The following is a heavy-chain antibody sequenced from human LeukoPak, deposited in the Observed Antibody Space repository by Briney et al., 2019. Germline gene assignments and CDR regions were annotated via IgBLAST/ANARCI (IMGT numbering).Heavy chain of an antibody. D-gene: IGHD3-22*01. CDR3: ARVLKVDGSSGYYRILPTEPFDY. V-gene: IGHV3-21*01. CDR1: GFTFSSYS. Sequence: GGSLRLSCAASGFTFSSYSMNWVRQAPGKGLEWVSSISSSSSYIYYADSVKGRFTISRDNAKNSLYLQMNSLRAEDTAVYYCARVLKVDGSSGYYRILPTEPFDYWGQGTLVTVSS. J-gene: IGHJ4*02. CDR2: ISSSSSYI.